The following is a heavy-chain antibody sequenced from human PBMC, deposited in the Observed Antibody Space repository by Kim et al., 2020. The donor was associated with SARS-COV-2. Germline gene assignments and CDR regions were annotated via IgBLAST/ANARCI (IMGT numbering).Heavy chain of an antibody. CDR1: AFTFSNYW. J-gene: IGHJ3*01. D-gene: IGHD1-26*01. Sequence: GGSLRLSCAASAFTFSNYWMSWVRQAPGKGLEWVASIKQDGGATYYVDSVKGRFTISRDDAKNSLYLRMNSLRAEDTAVYYCAREKRGALWGHGTMVTVS. V-gene: IGHV3-7*01. CDR3: AREKRGAL. CDR2: IKQDGGAT.